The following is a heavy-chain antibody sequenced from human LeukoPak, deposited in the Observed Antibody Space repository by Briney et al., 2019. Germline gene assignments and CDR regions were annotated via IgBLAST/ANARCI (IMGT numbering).Heavy chain of an antibody. CDR1: GGTFSSYA. J-gene: IGHJ3*02. V-gene: IGHV1-69*04. CDR2: IIPILGIA. D-gene: IGHD2-2*01. Sequence: ASVKVSCKASGGTFSSYAISWVRQAPGQGLEWMGRIIPILGIANYAQKFQGRVTITADKSTSTAYMELSSLRSEDTAVYYCAGRSSTSCPRDAFDIWGQGTMVTVSS. CDR3: AGRSSTSCPRDAFDI.